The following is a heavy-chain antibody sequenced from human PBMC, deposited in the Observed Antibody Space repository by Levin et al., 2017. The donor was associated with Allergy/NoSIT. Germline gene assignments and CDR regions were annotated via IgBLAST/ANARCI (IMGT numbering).Heavy chain of an antibody. CDR3: ARAKDYDFGSGYPDY. J-gene: IGHJ4*02. CDR1: GGSISSGDYY. CDR2: IYYSGST. Sequence: SETLSLTCTVSGGSISSGDYYWSWIRQPPGKGLEWIGYIYYSGSTYYNPSLKSRVTISVDTSKNQFSLKLSSVTAADTAVYYCARAKDYDFGSGYPDYWGQGTLVTVSS. V-gene: IGHV4-30-4*01. D-gene: IGHD3-3*01.